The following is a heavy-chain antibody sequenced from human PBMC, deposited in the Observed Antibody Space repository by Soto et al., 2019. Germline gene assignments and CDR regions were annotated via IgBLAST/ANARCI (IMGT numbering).Heavy chain of an antibody. Sequence: GASVKVSCKASGGTFSSYTISWVRQAPGQGLEWMGWMNPNSGNTGYAQKIQGRVTMTRNTSISTAYMELSSLRSEDTAVYYCARTLYGDNVDYWGQGTLVTVSS. J-gene: IGHJ4*02. D-gene: IGHD4-17*01. CDR2: MNPNSGNT. V-gene: IGHV1-8*02. CDR3: ARTLYGDNVDY. CDR1: GGTFSSYT.